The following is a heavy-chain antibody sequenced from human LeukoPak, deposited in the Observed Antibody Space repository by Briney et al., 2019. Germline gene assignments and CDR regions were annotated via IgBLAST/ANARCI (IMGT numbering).Heavy chain of an antibody. D-gene: IGHD3-22*01. CDR1: GFTFSSYA. V-gene: IGHV3-23*01. CDR3: AKVRYDSSGYYYFDY. J-gene: IGHJ4*02. CDR2: TSGSGGST. Sequence: GGSLSLSCAASGFTFSSYAMSWLPQAPGHELEGVSATSGSGGSTYYADSVKGRFTISRDNSKNTLYLQMNSLRAEDTAVYYCAKVRYDSSGYYYFDYWGQGTLVTVSS.